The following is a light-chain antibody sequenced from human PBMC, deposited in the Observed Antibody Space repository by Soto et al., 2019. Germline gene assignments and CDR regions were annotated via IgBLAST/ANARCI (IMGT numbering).Light chain of an antibody. Sequence: EIVMTQSPATLSVSPGERATLSCRASQSIDANLAWYQHKPGQAPRLLVYGASTRATGIPARFSGSRSGTEFTLTISSLQSEDFATYYCQQYDSLPYTFGQGTRLEIK. CDR2: GAS. CDR1: QSIDAN. CDR3: QQYDSLPYT. J-gene: IGKJ2*01. V-gene: IGKV3-15*01.